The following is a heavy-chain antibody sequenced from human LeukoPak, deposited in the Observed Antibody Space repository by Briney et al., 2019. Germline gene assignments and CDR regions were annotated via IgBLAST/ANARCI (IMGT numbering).Heavy chain of an antibody. D-gene: IGHD3-10*01. J-gene: IGHJ3*01. CDR1: GGTFSSYA. CDR2: IIPILGIA. V-gene: IGHV1-69*04. CDR3: ARDLYYYGSGSYYDVFDV. Sequence: SVKVSCKASGGTFSSYAISWVRQAPGQGLELMGRIIPILGIATYAQKFQGRVTITADKSTSTAYMELRSLRSDDTAIYYCARDLYYYGSGSYYDVFDVWGQGTMVTVSS.